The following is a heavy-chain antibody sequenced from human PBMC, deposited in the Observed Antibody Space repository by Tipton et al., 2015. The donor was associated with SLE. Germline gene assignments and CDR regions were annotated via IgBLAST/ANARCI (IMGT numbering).Heavy chain of an antibody. CDR2: VYSSGST. CDR1: GGSISGYY. Sequence: TLSLTCTVSGGSISGYYWSWSRQPAGKGLEWIGRVYSSGSTIHNPSIKSLITLSLDTSKNQFSLRVNSVTAADTAVYYCARGGGSYYDYWGQGTLVTVSS. D-gene: IGHD1-26*01. J-gene: IGHJ4*02. CDR3: ARGGGSYYDY. V-gene: IGHV4-4*07.